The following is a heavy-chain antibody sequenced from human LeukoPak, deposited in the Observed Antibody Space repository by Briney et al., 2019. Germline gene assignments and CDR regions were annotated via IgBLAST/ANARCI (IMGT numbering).Heavy chain of an antibody. CDR3: AKVQGGTGVLDY. V-gene: IGHV3-48*01. CDR2: ISSSSSTI. CDR1: GFSFSSYS. J-gene: IGHJ4*02. Sequence: GGSLRLSCAASGFSFSSYSMNWARQSPGKGLEWDSYISSSSSTISYADSVKGRFTISRDNSRNTLYMQMNSLRAEDTAVYYCAKVQGGTGVLDYWGQGTLVTVSS. D-gene: IGHD4-23*01.